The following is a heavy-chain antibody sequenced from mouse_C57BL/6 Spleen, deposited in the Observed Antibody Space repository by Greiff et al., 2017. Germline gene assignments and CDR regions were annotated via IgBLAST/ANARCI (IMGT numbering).Heavy chain of an antibody. CDR3: AGDGSNYSYYFDY. CDR1: GFTFSSYA. J-gene: IGHJ2*01. D-gene: IGHD2-5*01. Sequence: EVKLVESGGGLVKPGGSLKLSCAASGFTFSSYAMSWVRQTPEKRLEWVATISDGGSYTYYPDNVKGRFTISRDNAKNNLYLQMSHLRSEDTAMYYGAGDGSNYSYYFDYWGQGTTLTVSS. V-gene: IGHV5-4*01. CDR2: ISDGGSYT.